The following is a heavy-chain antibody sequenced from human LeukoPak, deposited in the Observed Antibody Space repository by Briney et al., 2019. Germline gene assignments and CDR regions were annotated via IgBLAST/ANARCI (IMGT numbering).Heavy chain of an antibody. Sequence: ASVKVSCEASGYTFTGYYMHWVRQAPGQGLEWMGWINPNSGGTNYAQKFQGRVTMTRDTSISTAYMELSRLRSDDTAVYYCARVDYGDYVADYWGQGTLVTVSS. CDR2: INPNSGGT. CDR1: GYTFTGYY. J-gene: IGHJ4*02. V-gene: IGHV1-2*02. CDR3: ARVDYGDYVADY. D-gene: IGHD4-17*01.